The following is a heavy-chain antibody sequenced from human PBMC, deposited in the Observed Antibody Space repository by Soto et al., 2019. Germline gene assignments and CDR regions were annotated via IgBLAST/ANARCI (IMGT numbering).Heavy chain of an antibody. CDR3: AKYYDSSGYKYRAGDFFAY. J-gene: IGHJ4*02. V-gene: IGHV4-31*03. Sequence: SETLSLTCTVSGGSISSGGYYWSWIRQHPGKGLEWIGYIYYSGSTYYNPSLKSRVTISVDTSKNQFSLKLSSVTAADTAVYYCAKYYDSSGYKYRAGDFFAYWGQGTLVTVSS. CDR2: IYYSGST. D-gene: IGHD3-22*01. CDR1: GGSISSGGYY.